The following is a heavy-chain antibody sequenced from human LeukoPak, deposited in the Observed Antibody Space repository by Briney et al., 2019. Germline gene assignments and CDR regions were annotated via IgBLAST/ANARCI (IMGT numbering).Heavy chain of an antibody. V-gene: IGHV3-23*01. CDR2: ISPGGSDT. CDR1: GFTFNNYA. J-gene: IGHJ4*02. Sequence: PGGSLRLSCAASGFTFNNYAMSWVRQAPGKGLECVSAISPGGSDTYYADSLRGRFTISRDNSKKTLSLQMSSLRAEDSAVYYCSKRGGYETMAAFDYWGQGTLVTVSS. D-gene: IGHD3-10*01. CDR3: SKRGGYETMAAFDY.